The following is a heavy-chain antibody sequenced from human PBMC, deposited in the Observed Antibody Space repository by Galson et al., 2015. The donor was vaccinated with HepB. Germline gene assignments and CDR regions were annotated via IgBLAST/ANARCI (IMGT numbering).Heavy chain of an antibody. CDR1: GYTFSDNY. J-gene: IGHJ5*02. CDR3: ARAREDWIGTVFPWFTP. V-gene: IGHV1-69*13. D-gene: IGHD2/OR15-2a*01. Sequence: SVKVSCKASGYTFSDNYLNWVRQAPGQGLQWVGWILPVFGTINYAQKFKDRVTITADESTSTAYMELSGLRSEDTAVYYCARAREDWIGTVFPWFTPGGQGTLFTVSS. CDR2: ILPVFGTI.